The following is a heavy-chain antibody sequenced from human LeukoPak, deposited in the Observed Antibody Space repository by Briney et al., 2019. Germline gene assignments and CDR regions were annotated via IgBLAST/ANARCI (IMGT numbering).Heavy chain of an antibody. CDR2: MSSSSNYA. CDR1: GFTFSDYY. D-gene: IGHD2-2*01. J-gene: IGHJ4*02. Sequence: GGSLTLACAASGFTFSDYYMSWIRQAPGKGLEWVSYMSSSSNYARYAASVKGRFTIARDNAKNSLYLQMNSLRAEDTAVYYCARWDCTSTSCYAGDYWGQGILVTVSS. CDR3: ARWDCTSTSCYAGDY. V-gene: IGHV3-11*06.